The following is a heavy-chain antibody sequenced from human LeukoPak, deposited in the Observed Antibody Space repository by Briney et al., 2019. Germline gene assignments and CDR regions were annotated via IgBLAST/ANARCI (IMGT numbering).Heavy chain of an antibody. CDR1: GDSTINRHW. CDR2: VYPGGDS. Sequence: KPSETLSLTCAISGDSTINRHWWSWVRQSPEKGLEWIGEVYPGGDSIYNPSLKSRVTMSMDEFKNHFSLKLNSVTAADTAVYYCTVVVDAHFDFWGQGALVIVSS. J-gene: IGHJ4*02. CDR3: TVVVDAHFDF. V-gene: IGHV4-4*02. D-gene: IGHD2-8*02.